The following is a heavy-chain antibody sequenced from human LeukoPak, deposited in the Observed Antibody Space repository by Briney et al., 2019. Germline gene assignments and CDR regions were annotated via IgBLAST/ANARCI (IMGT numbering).Heavy chain of an antibody. J-gene: IGHJ4*02. CDR3: AKPRSGWYVFDY. V-gene: IGHV3-30*18. CDR1: GFTFSSYD. D-gene: IGHD6-19*01. Sequence: GGSLRLSCAASGFTFSSYDMHWVRQAPGKGLEWVAFISNDGSNKYYADSMKGRLTTSRDNSKNTLSLQMNSLRAEDTAVYYCAKPRSGWYVFDYWGRGTLVTVSS. CDR2: ISNDGSNK.